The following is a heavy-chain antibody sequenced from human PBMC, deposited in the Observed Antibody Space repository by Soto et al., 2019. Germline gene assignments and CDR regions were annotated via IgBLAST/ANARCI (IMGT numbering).Heavy chain of an antibody. CDR3: ARGQRFSDSFDP. CDR1: GGAISGYY. CDR2: IYSSGGT. V-gene: IGHV4-4*07. J-gene: IGHJ5*02. D-gene: IGHD3-3*01. Sequence: TLSLTCTVSGGAISGYYWTWIRQSAGKGLEWIGRIYSSGGTKYNPSLQSRVTMSLDTSKNQFSLRLTSVTTADTAVYYCARGQRFSDSFDPWGQGTLVTVSS.